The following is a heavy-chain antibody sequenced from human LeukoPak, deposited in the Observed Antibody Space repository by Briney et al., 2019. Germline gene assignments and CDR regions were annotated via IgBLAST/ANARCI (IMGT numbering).Heavy chain of an antibody. CDR1: GFTFSGSA. CDR3: TRTSDYYDSSGYDT. Sequence: PGGSLRLSCAASGFTFSGSAMHWVRQASGKGLEWVGRIRSKANSYATAYAASVKGRSTISRDDSKNTAYLQMNSLKTEDTAVYYCTRTSDYYDSSGYDTWGQGTLVTVSS. CDR2: IRSKANSYAT. V-gene: IGHV3-73*01. D-gene: IGHD3-22*01. J-gene: IGHJ4*02.